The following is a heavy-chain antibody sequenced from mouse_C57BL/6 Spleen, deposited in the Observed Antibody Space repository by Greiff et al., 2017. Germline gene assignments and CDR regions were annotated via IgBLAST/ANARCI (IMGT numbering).Heavy chain of an antibody. J-gene: IGHJ3*01. V-gene: IGHV5-9-1*02. CDR1: GFTFSSYA. Sequence: EVKVVESGEGLVKPGGSLKLSCAASGFTFSSYAMSWVRQTPEKRLEWVAYISSGGDYIYYADTVKGRFTISRDNARNTLYLQMSSLKSEDTAMYYCTRGIYDCYYIRFADWGQGTLVTVSA. CDR3: TRGIYDCYYIRFAD. D-gene: IGHD2-3*01. CDR2: ISSGGDYI.